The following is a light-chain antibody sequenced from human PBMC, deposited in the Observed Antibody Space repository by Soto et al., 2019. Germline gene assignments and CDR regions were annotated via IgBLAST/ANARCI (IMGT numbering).Light chain of an antibody. J-gene: IGKJ2*01. Sequence: DIQMTQSPSSLSASVGDRVTITCRASQGISNYLAWYQQKPGKVPKLLIYAASTLQSGGPSRFSGSGSGTDFTLTISSLQPEDVATDYCQKYNSAPMYTFGQGTKLEIK. V-gene: IGKV1-27*01. CDR1: QGISNY. CDR2: AAS. CDR3: QKYNSAPMYT.